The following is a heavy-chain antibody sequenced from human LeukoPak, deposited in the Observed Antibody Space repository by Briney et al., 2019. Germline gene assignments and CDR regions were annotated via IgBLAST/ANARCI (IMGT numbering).Heavy chain of an antibody. CDR2: IYYSGST. Sequence: SETLSLTCTVSGGSIYNYYWSWIRQPPGKGLEWIGYIYYSGSTNYNPSLKSRVTISVDTSKNQFSPKLSSVTAADTAVYYCARVSSWPGKYFDYWGQGTLVTVSS. CDR1: GGSIYNYY. V-gene: IGHV4-59*01. D-gene: IGHD6-13*01. CDR3: ARVSSWPGKYFDY. J-gene: IGHJ4*02.